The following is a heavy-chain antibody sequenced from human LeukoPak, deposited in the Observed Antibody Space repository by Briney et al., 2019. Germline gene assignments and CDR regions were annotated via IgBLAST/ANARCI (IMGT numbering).Heavy chain of an antibody. CDR1: GFIFSGSW. D-gene: IGHD1-26*01. J-gene: IGHJ4*02. V-gene: IGHV3-7*01. CDR2: IKKDGSEK. CDR3: ASGSGSLIDY. Sequence: PGGSLRLSCTASGFIFSGSWMAWIRQAPGKGLEWVAIIKKDGSEKYYVDSMKGRFTISRDNAKNSLFLQMNSLRAEDTAVYYCASGSGSLIDYWGQGTLVTVSS.